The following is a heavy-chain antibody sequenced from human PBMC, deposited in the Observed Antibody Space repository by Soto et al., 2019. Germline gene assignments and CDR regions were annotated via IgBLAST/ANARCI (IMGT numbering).Heavy chain of an antibody. CDR1: GFTFSDAC. CDR2: IRSKTDGGTT. Sequence: EVQLVESGGGLVKPGGSLSLSCAASGFTFSDACMGWVRQAPGKGLEWVGRIRSKTDGGTTDYAAPVKGRFTIARDDSKNTLYRQMNSLKTEDTAVYDCSYDSYRWDYWGQGPLVTVSS. J-gene: IGHJ4*02. D-gene: IGHD3-22*01. V-gene: IGHV3-15*01. CDR3: SYDSYRWDY.